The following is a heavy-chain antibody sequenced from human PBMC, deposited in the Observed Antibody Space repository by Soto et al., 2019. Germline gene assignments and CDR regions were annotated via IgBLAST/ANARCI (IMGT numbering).Heavy chain of an antibody. D-gene: IGHD3-16*01. CDR1: GGSIISYY. CDR2: IYYSGST. J-gene: IGHJ4*02. V-gene: IGHV4-59*01. Sequence: RSETLSLTCTVSGGSIISYYCIWSRHPPGKGLEWIGYIYYSGSTNYNPSLKSRVTISVDTSKNQFSLKLSSVTAADTAVYYCARGYDYVWGSSSQGLDYWGQGTLVTVSS. CDR3: ARGYDYVWGSSSQGLDY.